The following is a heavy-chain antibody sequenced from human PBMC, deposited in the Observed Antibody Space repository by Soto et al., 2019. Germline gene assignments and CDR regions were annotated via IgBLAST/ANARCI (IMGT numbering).Heavy chain of an antibody. Sequence: QVQLVQSGAEVKKLGASVKVSCEASGYTFTSYYIHWVRQAPGQGLEWMGIIKPSGGSTSYALKFQGRVTMTRDTSTSTVYMEVSSLRSEDTAVYYCARVYPGNPQGYYYYYGMDVWGQGTTVTVSS. V-gene: IGHV1-46*01. CDR1: GYTFTSYY. J-gene: IGHJ6*02. CDR2: IKPSGGST. CDR3: ARVYPGNPQGYYYYYGMDV. D-gene: IGHD4-4*01.